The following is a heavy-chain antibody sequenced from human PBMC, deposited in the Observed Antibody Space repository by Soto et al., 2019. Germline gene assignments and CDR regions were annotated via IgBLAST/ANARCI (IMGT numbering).Heavy chain of an antibody. Sequence: SETLSLTCTVSGGSISSGGYYWSWIRQHPGKGLEWIGYIYYSGSTNYNPSLKSRVTISVDTSKNQFSLKLSSVTAADTAVYYCAREVGYCSGGSCYLYYFDYWGQGTLVTVSS. CDR3: AREVGYCSGGSCYLYYFDY. J-gene: IGHJ4*02. CDR1: GGSISSGGYY. V-gene: IGHV4-61*08. D-gene: IGHD2-15*01. CDR2: IYYSGST.